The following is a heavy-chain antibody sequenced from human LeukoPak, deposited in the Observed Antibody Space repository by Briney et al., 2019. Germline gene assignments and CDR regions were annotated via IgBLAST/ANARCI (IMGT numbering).Heavy chain of an antibody. CDR2: IYYSGST. J-gene: IGHJ4*02. Sequence: PSETLSLTCTVSGGSISGYYWTWIRQPPGKGLEWIGYIYYSGSTNYNPSLKSRVTISIDTSKNQFSLRLRSVTAADTAMYYCAKGGGGIAADYWGQGTLVTVSS. V-gene: IGHV4-59*01. CDR3: AKGGGGIAADY. D-gene: IGHD6-13*01. CDR1: GGSISGYY.